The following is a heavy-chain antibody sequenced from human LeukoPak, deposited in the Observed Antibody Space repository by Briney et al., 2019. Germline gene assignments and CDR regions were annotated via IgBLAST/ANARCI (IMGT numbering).Heavy chain of an antibody. CDR2: IRYDGSNK. CDR1: GFTFDDYA. CDR3: AKNWKIVVVPAAIHAEYFQH. V-gene: IGHV3-30*02. J-gene: IGHJ1*01. Sequence: GGSLRLSCAASGFTFDDYAMHWVRQAPGKGLEWGAFIRYDGSNKYYADSVKGRFTISRDNSKNTLYLQMHSLSAEDTAVYYCAKNWKIVVVPAAIHAEYFQHWGQGTLVTVSS. D-gene: IGHD2-2*01.